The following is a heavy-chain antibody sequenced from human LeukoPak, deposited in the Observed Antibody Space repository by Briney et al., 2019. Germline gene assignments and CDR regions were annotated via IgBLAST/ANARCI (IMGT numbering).Heavy chain of an antibody. CDR3: TKVFGGYDVSDY. CDR2: IKKDGSQK. D-gene: IGHD3-3*01. CDR1: GFTFSSFW. Sequence: GGSLRLSCAASGFTFSSFWMSWVRQAPGKGLEWVANIKKDGSQKYYVDSVEGRFTISRDNAKNSLYLQMDSLRVDDTAVYYCTKVFGGYDVSDYWGQGTLVTVSS. V-gene: IGHV3-7*03. J-gene: IGHJ4*02.